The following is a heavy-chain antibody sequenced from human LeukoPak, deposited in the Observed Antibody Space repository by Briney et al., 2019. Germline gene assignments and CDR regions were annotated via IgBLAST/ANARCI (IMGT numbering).Heavy chain of an antibody. CDR2: IYYSGST. J-gene: IGHJ4*02. D-gene: IGHD1-26*01. CDR3: AGDLGVVSHYPN. Sequence: PSETLSLTCTVSGGSISSSSDYWGWIRQPPGKGLEWIGSIYYSGSTYYNPSLKSRVTISVDTSKNQFSLKLSSVTAAGRAVYYCAGDLGVVSHYPNWGQGTLVTVSS. V-gene: IGHV4-39*07. CDR1: GGSISSSSDY.